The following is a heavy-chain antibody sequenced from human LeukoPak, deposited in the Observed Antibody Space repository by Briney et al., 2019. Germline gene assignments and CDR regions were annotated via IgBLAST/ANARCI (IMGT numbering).Heavy chain of an antibody. J-gene: IGHJ4*02. D-gene: IGHD3-22*01. CDR3: ASYDSSGSHFDS. V-gene: IGHV3-73*01. Sequence: GGSLTLSCAASGFTFSGSAMHWVRQASGKGLEWVGRIRDKANTYATAYAASVKGRFTVSRDDSKNTAYLQMNSLKTEDTAVYYCASYDSSGSHFDSWGQGTLVTVSS. CDR1: GFTFSGSA. CDR2: IRDKANTYAT.